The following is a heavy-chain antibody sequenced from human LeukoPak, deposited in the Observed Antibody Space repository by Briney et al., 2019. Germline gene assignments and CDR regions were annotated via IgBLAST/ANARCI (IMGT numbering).Heavy chain of an antibody. CDR2: MNPNSGNT. J-gene: IGHJ4*02. D-gene: IGHD3-16*02. CDR1: GYTFTSYD. CDR3: ARETLEEGLRLGELSFDY. V-gene: IGHV1-8*01. Sequence: ASVKVSCKASGYTFTSYDINWVRQATGQGLGWMGWMNPNSGNTGYAQKFQGRVTMTRNTSISTAYMELSSLRSEDTAVYYCARETLEEGLRLGELSFDYWGQGTLVTVSS.